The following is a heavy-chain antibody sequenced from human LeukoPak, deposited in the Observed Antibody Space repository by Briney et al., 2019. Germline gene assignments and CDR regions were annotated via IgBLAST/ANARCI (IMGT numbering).Heavy chain of an antibody. D-gene: IGHD6-13*01. J-gene: IGHJ3*01. CDR1: GRLFTSYG. Sequence: GASVKVSCKASGRLFTSYGIAWVRQAPGEGLEWVGWISNFDGDTKVAENLQGRVTLTTDSSTSTAYMVLTNLKFDVTAVYYCVRARGCSNCVLADGFDSWGQGTKVTVSS. V-gene: IGHV1-18*01. CDR3: VRARGCSNCVLADGFDS. CDR2: ISNFDGDT.